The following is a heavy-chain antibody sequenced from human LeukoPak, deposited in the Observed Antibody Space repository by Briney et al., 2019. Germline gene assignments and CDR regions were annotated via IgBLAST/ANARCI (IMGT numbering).Heavy chain of an antibody. D-gene: IGHD3-10*01. J-gene: IGHJ4*02. CDR3: TTHEGQNQWGQLLWFGHGLPINY. V-gene: IGHV3-15*01. Sequence: GGSLRLSCAASGFTFTNYAMSWIRQAPGKGLEWVGRIKSKSDGGTTDYAAPVKGRFTISRDDSKNTVYLQMNSLKTEDTAVYYCTTHEGQNQWGQLLWFGHGLPINYWGQGTLVTVSS. CDR2: IKSKSDGGTT. CDR1: GFTFTNYA.